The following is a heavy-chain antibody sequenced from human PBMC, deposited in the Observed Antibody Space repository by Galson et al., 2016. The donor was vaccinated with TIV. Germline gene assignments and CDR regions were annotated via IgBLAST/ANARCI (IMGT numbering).Heavy chain of an antibody. CDR3: ARPREGVQHHYYYALDV. V-gene: IGHV1-69*06. CDR2: IMPIFGKK. Sequence: SVKVSCKASGGIFNSHAFSWVRQAPGQGLEWMGGIMPIFGKKKKKKKIKKRLTLTAERSTNTAYMELTSLRFEDTAVYFCARPREGVQHHYYYALDVWGQGTTVTVSS. CDR1: GGIFNSHA. D-gene: IGHD3-10*01. J-gene: IGHJ6*02.